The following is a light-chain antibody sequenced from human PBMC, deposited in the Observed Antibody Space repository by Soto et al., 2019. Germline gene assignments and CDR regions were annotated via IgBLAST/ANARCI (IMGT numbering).Light chain of an antibody. V-gene: IGKV3-20*01. CDR1: QSVSSSY. J-gene: IGKJ1*01. CDR2: GAS. Sequence: EIVLTQSPGTLSLSPGERATLSCRASQSVSSSYLAWYQQKPGQAPRLLIYGASSRATGIPDRFSDSGSGTDFPLTISRLEPEDFAVYYCQQYGSSRTFGQGTKVEIK. CDR3: QQYGSSRT.